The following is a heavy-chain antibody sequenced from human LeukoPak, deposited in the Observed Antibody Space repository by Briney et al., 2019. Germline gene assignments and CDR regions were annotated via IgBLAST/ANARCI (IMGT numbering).Heavy chain of an antibody. V-gene: IGHV3-20*04. CDR3: ARSGATVPGSSFY. CDR1: GFTFDDYS. J-gene: IGHJ4*02. D-gene: IGHD6-19*01. Sequence: GGSLRLSCAASGFTFDDYSMSWVRQAPGKGLEWVSGINWNGGSTGYEDSVKGRFTISRDNGKNSLYLQMNSLRAEDTAVYYCARSGATVPGSSFYWGQGTLVTVSS. CDR2: INWNGGST.